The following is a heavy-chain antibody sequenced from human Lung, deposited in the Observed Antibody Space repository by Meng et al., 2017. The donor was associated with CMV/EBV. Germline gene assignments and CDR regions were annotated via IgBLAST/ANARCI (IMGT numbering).Heavy chain of an antibody. CDR2: ISSSGSTI. CDR1: GFTFSSYE. Sequence: GESLKISCAASGFTFSSYEMNWVRQAPGKGLEWVSYISSSGSTIYYADSVKGRFTISRDNAKNSLYLQMNSLRAEDTAVYYCARYCSSTSCPLGYDAFDIWGQGTXVTV. V-gene: IGHV3-48*03. CDR3: ARYCSSTSCPLGYDAFDI. D-gene: IGHD2-2*01. J-gene: IGHJ3*02.